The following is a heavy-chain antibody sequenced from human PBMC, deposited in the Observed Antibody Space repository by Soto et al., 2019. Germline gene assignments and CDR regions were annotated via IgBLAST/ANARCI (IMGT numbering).Heavy chain of an antibody. CDR3: ARSFVLTYYYDSSGYLDY. CDR1: GGSVSSGSYY. Sequence: QVQLQESGPGLVKPSETLSLTCTVSGGSVSSGSYYWSWIRQPPGKGLEWIGYIYCSGSTNYNPSLKSRVTISVDTSKNQFSLKLSSVTAADTAVYYCARSFVLTYYYDSSGYLDYWGQGTLVTVSS. J-gene: IGHJ4*02. D-gene: IGHD3-22*01. V-gene: IGHV4-61*01. CDR2: IYCSGST.